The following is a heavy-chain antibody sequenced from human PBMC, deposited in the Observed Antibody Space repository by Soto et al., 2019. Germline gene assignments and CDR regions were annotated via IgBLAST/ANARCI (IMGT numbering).Heavy chain of an antibody. V-gene: IGHV3-23*01. CDR2: ICGNDDST. CDR1: GFTFSNYA. CDR3: AKGKGVGATPDGANC. Sequence: GGSLRLSCAASGFTFSNYALTWVRQAQGKGLEWVSVICGNDDSTHNADSVKGRFTVSRDTSKNTVDLQMNSLRAEDTAVYYYAKGKGVGATPDGANCWGQGTLVTVSS. J-gene: IGHJ4*02. D-gene: IGHD1-26*01.